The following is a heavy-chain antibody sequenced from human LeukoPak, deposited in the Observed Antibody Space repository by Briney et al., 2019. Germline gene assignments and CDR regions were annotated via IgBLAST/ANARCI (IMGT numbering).Heavy chain of an antibody. Sequence: GGSLRLSCAASGFTFDDYAMHWVRQAPGKGLEWVSLISGVGGSTYYADSVKGRFTISRDNSKNSLYLQMNSLRTEDTALYYCAKDKYDQLGVFYYYYGMDVWGQGTTVTVSS. CDR1: GFTFDDYA. V-gene: IGHV3-43*02. J-gene: IGHJ6*02. CDR3: AKDKYDQLGVFYYYYGMDV. D-gene: IGHD2-2*01. CDR2: ISGVGGST.